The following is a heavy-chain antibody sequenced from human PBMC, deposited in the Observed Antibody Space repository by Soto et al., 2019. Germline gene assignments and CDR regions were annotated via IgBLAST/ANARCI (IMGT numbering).Heavy chain of an antibody. J-gene: IGHJ5*02. D-gene: IGHD3-10*01. Sequence: EVQLVESGGGLVKPGQSLRLSCTASGFNFSAYGMSWVRQAPGKGLEWVSSITFSSLYIYYAESVRGRFVISRDDSKHSLFLQMDRLKPEATAFYYCARSGDVAVGWFDPWGQGTQVTVSS. CDR2: ITFSSLYI. CDR3: ARSGDVAVGWFDP. CDR1: GFNFSAYG. V-gene: IGHV3-21*02.